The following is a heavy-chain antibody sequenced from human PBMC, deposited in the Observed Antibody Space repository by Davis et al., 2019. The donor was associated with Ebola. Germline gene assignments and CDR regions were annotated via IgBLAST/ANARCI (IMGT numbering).Heavy chain of an antibody. J-gene: IGHJ4*02. Sequence: SLKISCAASGFTFDDYAMHWVRQAPGKGLEWVSGISWNSGSIGYADSVKGRFTISRDNSKNTLYLQMNSLRAEDTAVYYCAKADSSGYYYVWSFDYWDQGTLVTVSS. CDR1: GFTFDDYA. CDR3: AKADSSGYYYVWSFDY. D-gene: IGHD3-22*01. CDR2: ISWNSGSI. V-gene: IGHV3-9*01.